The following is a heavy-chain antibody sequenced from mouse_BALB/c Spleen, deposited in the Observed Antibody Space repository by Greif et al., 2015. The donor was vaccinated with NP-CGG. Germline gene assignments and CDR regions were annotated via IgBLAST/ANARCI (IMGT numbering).Heavy chain of an antibody. J-gene: IGHJ1*01. CDR3: AKNDGNYWYFDV. Sequence: QVQLQQSGPSLVQPSQSLSITCTVSGFSLTRYGVHWVRQSPGKGLEWLGVIWRGGSTDYSAAFMSRLSITKDNSKSQVFFKMNSLQADDTAIYYCAKNDGNYWYFDVWGAGTTVTVSS. V-gene: IGHV2-5-1*01. D-gene: IGHD2-1*01. CDR2: IWRGGST. CDR1: GFSLTRYG.